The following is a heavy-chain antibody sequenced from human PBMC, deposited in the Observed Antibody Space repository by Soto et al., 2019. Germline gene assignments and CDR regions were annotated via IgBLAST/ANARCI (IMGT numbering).Heavy chain of an antibody. D-gene: IGHD3-22*01. CDR3: ARDYESSGYSSPPEYYFDY. CDR1: GFTFSSYA. Sequence: GGSLRLSCAASGFTFSSYAMHWVRQAPGKGLEWVAVISYDGSNKYYADSVKGRFTISRDNSKNTLYLQMNSLRAEDTAVYYCARDYESSGYSSPPEYYFDYWGQGTRVTGSS. J-gene: IGHJ4*02. CDR2: ISYDGSNK. V-gene: IGHV3-30-3*01.